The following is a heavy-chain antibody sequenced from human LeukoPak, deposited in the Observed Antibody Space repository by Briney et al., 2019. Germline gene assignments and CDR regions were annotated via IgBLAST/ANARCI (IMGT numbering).Heavy chain of an antibody. D-gene: IGHD1-26*01. Sequence: PGRSLRLSCAASGFTFSSYGMHWVRQAPGKGLEWVAVIWYDGSNKYYADSVKGQFTISRDNSKNTLYLQMNSLRAEDTAVYYCARLREVDYFDYWGQGTLVTVSS. CDR2: IWYDGSNK. J-gene: IGHJ4*02. CDR1: GFTFSSYG. CDR3: ARLREVDYFDY. V-gene: IGHV3-33*01.